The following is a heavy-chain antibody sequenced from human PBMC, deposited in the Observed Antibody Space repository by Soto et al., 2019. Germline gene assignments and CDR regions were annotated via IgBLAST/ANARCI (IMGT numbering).Heavy chain of an antibody. CDR1: GFTFSESY. V-gene: IGHV3-11*01. CDR2: ITFSGNTV. CDR3: ARVSWREKYGMDV. J-gene: IGHJ6*02. Sequence: PGESLRLSCAASGFTFSESYMSCIRQAPGKGLEWFSYITFSGNTVYYADSLKGRFTISRDNAKNSLYLQMNMLRAEDTAVYYCARVSWREKYGMDVWGQGTTVTVSS.